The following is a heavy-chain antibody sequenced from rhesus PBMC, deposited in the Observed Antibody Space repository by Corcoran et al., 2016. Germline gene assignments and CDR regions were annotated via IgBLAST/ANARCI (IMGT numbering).Heavy chain of an antibody. CDR1: GYSISSGYG. J-gene: IGHJ1*01. D-gene: IGHD3-3*01. CDR3: ARVRYNIWTGITGYFEF. V-gene: IGHV4-127*01. CDR2: IGGSSGST. Sequence: QVQLQESGPGLVKPSETLSLTCAVSGYSISSGYGWSWIRQPPGKGLEWIGYIGGSSGSTNYNPSLKGRVTISKDTAKNQFSLKLSSVTAADTAVYYCARVRYNIWTGITGYFEFWGQGALVTVSS.